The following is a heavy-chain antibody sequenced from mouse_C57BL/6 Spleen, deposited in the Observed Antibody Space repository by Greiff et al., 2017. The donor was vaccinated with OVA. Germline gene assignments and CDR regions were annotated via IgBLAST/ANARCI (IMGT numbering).Heavy chain of an antibody. J-gene: IGHJ2*01. V-gene: IGHV1-55*01. Sequence: QVQLQQPGAELVKPGASVKMSCKASGYTFTSYWITWVKQRPGQGLEWIGDIYPGSGSTNYIETFKSKATLTVDTSSSTAYMQLSSLTSEDSAVYCGLTGTEYYFDYWGQGTTLTVSS. CDR2: IYPGSGST. CDR3: LTGTEYYFDY. CDR1: GYTFTSYW. D-gene: IGHD4-1*01.